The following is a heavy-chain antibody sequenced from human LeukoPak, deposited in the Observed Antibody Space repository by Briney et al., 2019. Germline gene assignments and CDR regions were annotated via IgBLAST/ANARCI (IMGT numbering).Heavy chain of an antibody. D-gene: IGHD1-26*01. Sequence: PGRSLRLSCAASGFTFSSYGMHWVRQAPGKGLEWVAVIWYDGSNKYYADSVKGRFTISRDNSKNTLYLQMNSLRAEDTAVYYCAKDSTGGLGAFDIWGQGTMVTVSS. J-gene: IGHJ3*02. V-gene: IGHV3-33*06. CDR1: GFTFSSYG. CDR3: AKDSTGGLGAFDI. CDR2: IWYDGSNK.